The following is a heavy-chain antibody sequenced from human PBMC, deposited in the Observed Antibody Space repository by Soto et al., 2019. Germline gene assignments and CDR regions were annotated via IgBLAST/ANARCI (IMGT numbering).Heavy chain of an antibody. CDR1: GDTFSSYG. D-gene: IGHD2-8*01. J-gene: IGHJ6*02. CDR2: IIPMFNTA. CDR3: ARVGIMVSKYYHYYGMDV. Sequence: QVQLVQSGAEVKKPGSSVKVSCKVSGDTFSSYGISWVRQAPGQGLEWVGGIIPMFNTATYAQKFKDRVTITADEATNIVYMELSSLRTEDRAVFYCARVGIMVSKYYHYYGMDVWGQGTTVTVSS. V-gene: IGHV1-69*01.